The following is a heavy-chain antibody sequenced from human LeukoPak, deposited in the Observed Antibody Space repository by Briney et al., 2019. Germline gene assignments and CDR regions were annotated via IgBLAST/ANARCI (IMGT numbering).Heavy chain of an antibody. CDR2: VKQEGSEK. Sequence: PGESLRLSCAASGFTLRTSWMSWVRQAPGKGLEWVANVKQEGSEKNYVGSVKGRFTISRDNAKNSLYLQMNSLRADDTAVYYCARDVQYYMDVWGKGTTVTVSS. V-gene: IGHV3-7*01. J-gene: IGHJ6*03. D-gene: IGHD1-1*01. CDR3: ARDVQYYMDV. CDR1: GFTLRTSW.